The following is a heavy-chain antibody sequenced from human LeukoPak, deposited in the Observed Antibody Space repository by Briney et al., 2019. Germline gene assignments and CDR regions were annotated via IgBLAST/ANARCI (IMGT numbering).Heavy chain of an antibody. V-gene: IGHV4-59*01. CDR2: IYYSGST. Sequence: SETLSLTCTVSGGSISSYYWSWIRQPPGKGLEWIGYIYYSGSTNYNPSLKSRVTISVDTSKNQFSLKLSSVTAADTAVYYCARDRARGDAFDIWGQGTMVTVSS. CDR3: ARDRARGDAFDI. J-gene: IGHJ3*02. CDR1: GGSISSYY.